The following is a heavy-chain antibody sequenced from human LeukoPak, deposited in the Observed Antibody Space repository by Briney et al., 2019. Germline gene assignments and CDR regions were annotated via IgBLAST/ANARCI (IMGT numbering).Heavy chain of an antibody. D-gene: IGHD2-2*01. CDR1: GGSFSGYY. Sequence: SETLSLTCAVYGGSFSGYYWSWIRQPPGKGLEWIGEINHSGSTNYNPSLESRVTISVDTSKNQFSLKLSSVTAVDTAVYYCARGEGYCSSTSCYLFDPWGQGTLVTVSS. J-gene: IGHJ5*02. V-gene: IGHV4-34*01. CDR2: INHSGST. CDR3: ARGEGYCSSTSCYLFDP.